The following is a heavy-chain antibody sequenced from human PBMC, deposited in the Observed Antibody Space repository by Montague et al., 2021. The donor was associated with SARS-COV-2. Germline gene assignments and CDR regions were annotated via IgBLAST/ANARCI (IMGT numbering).Heavy chain of an antibody. D-gene: IGHD2-15*01. CDR3: ARLGHCSGGSCIDP. Sequence: SLRLSCAASGFTFSSYEMNWVRQAPGKGLEWVSYISSSGSTIYYADSVKGRFTISRDNAKNSLHLQMNSLRAEDTAVYYCARLGHCSGGSCIDPWGQGTLVTVSS. J-gene: IGHJ5*02. CDR2: ISSSGSTI. V-gene: IGHV3-48*03. CDR1: GFTFSSYE.